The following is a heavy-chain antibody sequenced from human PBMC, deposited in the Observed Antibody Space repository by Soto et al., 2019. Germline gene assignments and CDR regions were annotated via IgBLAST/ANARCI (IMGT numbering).Heavy chain of an antibody. CDR3: AKERAARGVDY. Sequence: VSLLPSCAACGSTLSNYAMTCVRQAPGKGLEWVSSISGSGGVIYYPDSVKGRFTISRDNSKNTVHLQMNSLRAEDTAVYYCAKERAARGVDYWGQGTRVTVSS. J-gene: IGHJ4*02. D-gene: IGHD6-6*01. V-gene: IGHV3-23*01. CDR1: GSTLSNYA. CDR2: ISGSGGVI.